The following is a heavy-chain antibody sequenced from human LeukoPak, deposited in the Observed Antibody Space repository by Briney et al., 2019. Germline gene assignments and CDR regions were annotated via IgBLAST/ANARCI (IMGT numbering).Heavy chain of an antibody. CDR3: AAGADRGGSCPFDY. J-gene: IGHJ4*02. Sequence: TSVKVSCKASGFIFTSSAVQWVRQARGQRLEWIGWIVVGSGNTNYAQKFQERVTITRDMSTSTAYMELSSLRSDDTAVYYCAAGADRGGSCPFDYWGQGTLVTISS. CDR2: IVVGSGNT. CDR1: GFIFTSSA. D-gene: IGHD2-15*01. V-gene: IGHV1-58*01.